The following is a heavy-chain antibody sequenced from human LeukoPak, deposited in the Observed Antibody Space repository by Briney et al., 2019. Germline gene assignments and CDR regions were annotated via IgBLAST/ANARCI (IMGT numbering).Heavy chain of an antibody. CDR2: ISGTGDST. V-gene: IGHV3-23*01. CDR1: GFTFRSFA. Sequence: GGSLRLSCAASGFTFRSFAMNWVRQAPGKGLEWVSTISGTGDSTNYADSVKGRFTISRDNSKNTLSLQLNSLRAEDTAVYYCAKDYSSGWYDYWGQGTLVTVSS. J-gene: IGHJ4*02. D-gene: IGHD6-19*01. CDR3: AKDYSSGWYDY.